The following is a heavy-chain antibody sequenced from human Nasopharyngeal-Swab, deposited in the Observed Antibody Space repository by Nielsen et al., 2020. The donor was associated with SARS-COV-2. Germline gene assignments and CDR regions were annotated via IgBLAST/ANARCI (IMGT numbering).Heavy chain of an antibody. D-gene: IGHD3-22*01. V-gene: IGHV1-18*04. CDR3: ARTMIHYYDSISGSDSTWSFFDY. CDR2: ISAYNGNT. J-gene: IGHJ4*02. CDR1: GYTFTSYG. Sequence: ASVKVSCKASGYTFTSYGISWVRQAPGQGLEWMGWISAYNGNTNYAQKFQGRVTITADESTSTAYMELSSLRSEDTAVYYCARTMIHYYDSISGSDSTWSFFDYWGQGTLVTVSS.